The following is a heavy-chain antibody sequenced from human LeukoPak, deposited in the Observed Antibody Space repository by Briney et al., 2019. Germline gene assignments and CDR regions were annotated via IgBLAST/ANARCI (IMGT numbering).Heavy chain of an antibody. CDR3: ARSSYDSSGYYSFDY. V-gene: IGHV4-59*12. Sequence: PSETLSLTCTVSGGSISSYYWSWIRQPPGKGLEWIGYIYHSGSTYYNPSLKSRVTISVDRSKNQFSLKLSSVTAADTAVYYCARSSYDSSGYYSFDYWGQGTLVTVSS. CDR1: GGSISSYY. J-gene: IGHJ4*02. CDR2: IYHSGST. D-gene: IGHD3-22*01.